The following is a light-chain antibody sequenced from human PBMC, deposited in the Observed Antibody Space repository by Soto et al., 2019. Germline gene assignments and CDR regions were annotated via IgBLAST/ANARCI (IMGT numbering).Light chain of an antibody. CDR1: NIGSNS. CDR2: YDS. CDR3: QVWDITRDHPVV. V-gene: IGLV3-21*04. Sequence: SYELTQPPSVSVAPGKTARITCGGYNIGSNSVHWYQQKPGQAPVLVIYYDSDRPSGIPERFSGSKSGNTATLTISRVEAGDEADYYCQVWDITRDHPVVFGGGTKLTVL. J-gene: IGLJ2*01.